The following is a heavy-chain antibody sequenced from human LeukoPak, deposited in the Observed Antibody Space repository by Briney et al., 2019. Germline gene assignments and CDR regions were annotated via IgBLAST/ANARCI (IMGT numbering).Heavy chain of an antibody. CDR1: GFTFSSYA. CDR3: ARTSSSGWYYFDY. D-gene: IGHD6-19*01. V-gene: IGHV3-23*01. J-gene: IGHJ4*02. CDR2: ISGSGGST. Sequence: GGSLRLSCAASGFTFSSYAMSWVRQAPGKGLEWVSTISGSGGSTYYADSVKGRFTISRDNSKNTLYLQMNSLRAEDTAVYYCARTSSSGWYYFDYWGQGTLVTVSS.